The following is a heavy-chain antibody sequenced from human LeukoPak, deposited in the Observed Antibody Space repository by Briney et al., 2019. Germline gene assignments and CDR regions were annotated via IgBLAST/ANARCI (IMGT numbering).Heavy chain of an antibody. J-gene: IGHJ4*02. D-gene: IGHD6-19*01. Sequence: PGRSLRLSCAASGFTFSSYGMHWVRQAPGKGLEWVAVISYDGSNKYYADSVKGRFTVSRDNSENTLYLQMNSLRAEDTAVYYCAKVCNSSGWYYFGYWGQGTLVTVSS. CDR3: AKVCNSSGWYYFGY. V-gene: IGHV3-30*18. CDR2: ISYDGSNK. CDR1: GFTFSSYG.